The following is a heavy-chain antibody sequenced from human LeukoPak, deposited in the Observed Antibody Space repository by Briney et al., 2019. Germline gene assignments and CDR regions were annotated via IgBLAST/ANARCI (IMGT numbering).Heavy chain of an antibody. CDR2: IDPSDSYT. CDR1: GYSFTSYW. V-gene: IGHV5-10-1*01. D-gene: IGHD2-2*01. CDR3: ARRRYCSSTSCYEGAFDI. J-gene: IGHJ3*02. Sequence: GESLKISCKCSGYSFTSYWISWVRQMPGKGLEWMGRIDPSDSYTNYSPSFQGHVTISADKSISTAYLQWSSLKASDTAMYYCARRRYCSSTSCYEGAFDIWGQGTMVTVSS.